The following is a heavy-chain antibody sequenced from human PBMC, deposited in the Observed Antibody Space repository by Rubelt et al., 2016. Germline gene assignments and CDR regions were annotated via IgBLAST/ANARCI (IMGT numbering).Heavy chain of an antibody. CDR2: INAGNGNT. CDR1: GYTFTSYA. J-gene: IGHJ4*02. D-gene: IGHD2-15*01. V-gene: IGHV1-3*01. CDR3: ARGYCSGGSCYYFDY. Sequence: QVQLVQSGAEVKKPGASVKVSCKASGYTFTSYAMHWVRQAPGQRLEWMGWINAGNGNTKYSQKFQGRVTITRDTSASTAYMELGSLRSEDTAVYDCARGYCSGGSCYYFDYWGQGTLVTVSS.